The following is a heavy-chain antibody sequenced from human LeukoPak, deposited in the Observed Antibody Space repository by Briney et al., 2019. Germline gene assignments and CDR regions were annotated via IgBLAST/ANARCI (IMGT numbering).Heavy chain of an antibody. D-gene: IGHD3-22*01. J-gene: IGHJ4*02. CDR1: GFTFDDYA. V-gene: IGHV3-9*01. Sequence: QPGGSLRLSCAASGFTFDDYAMHWVRQAPGKGLEWASGISWNSGSIGYADSVKGRFTISRDNAKNSLYLQMNSLRAEDTALYYCAKDLSSGYYFPAFDYWGQGTLVTVSS. CDR2: ISWNSGSI. CDR3: AKDLSSGYYFPAFDY.